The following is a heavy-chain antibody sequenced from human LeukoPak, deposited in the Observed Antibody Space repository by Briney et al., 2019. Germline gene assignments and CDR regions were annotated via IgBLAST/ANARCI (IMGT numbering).Heavy chain of an antibody. CDR2: INPSGGST. Sequence: GASVKVSCKASGYTFTSYYMHWVRQAPGQGLEWMGIINPSGGSTSYAQKFQGRVTITRDASTSTVYMELSSLRSEDTAVYYCARDLIVVVPAAPQYYYYGMDVWGRGTTVTVSS. D-gene: IGHD2-2*01. V-gene: IGHV1-46*01. J-gene: IGHJ6*02. CDR3: ARDLIVVVPAAPQYYYYGMDV. CDR1: GYTFTSYY.